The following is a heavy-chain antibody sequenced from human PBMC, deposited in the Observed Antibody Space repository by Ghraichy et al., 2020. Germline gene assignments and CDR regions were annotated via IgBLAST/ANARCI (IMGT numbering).Heavy chain of an antibody. V-gene: IGHV4-34*08. D-gene: IGHD4/OR15-4a*01. J-gene: IGHJ5*01. CDR3: ASIARAGAFDF. CDR2: IDHRGGT. Sequence: SQTLSLTCDVSGATLSDYYFTWIRQPPRKGLEWIGEIDHRGGTDYNPSLQSRVSLSVDTSQNQLSLKPRSVTAADTSVYYCASIARAGAFDFWGHGSLVTV. CDR1: GATLSDYY.